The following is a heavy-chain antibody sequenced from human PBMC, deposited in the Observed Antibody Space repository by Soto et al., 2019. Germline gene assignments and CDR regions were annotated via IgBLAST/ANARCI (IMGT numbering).Heavy chain of an antibody. D-gene: IGHD3-3*01. CDR3: AVLFYYDFWSGYHFASDY. Sequence: QVQLVQSGAEVKKPGASVKVSCKASGYTFTSYAMHWVRQAPGQRLEWMGWINAGNGNTKYSQKFQGRVTITRDTSASTAYMELSSLRSEDTAVYYCAVLFYYDFWSGYHFASDYWGQGTLVTVSS. CDR1: GYTFTSYA. V-gene: IGHV1-3*01. CDR2: INAGNGNT. J-gene: IGHJ4*02.